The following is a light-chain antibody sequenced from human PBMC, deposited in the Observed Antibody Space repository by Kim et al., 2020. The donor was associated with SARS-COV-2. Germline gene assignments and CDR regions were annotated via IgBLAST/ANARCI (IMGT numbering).Light chain of an antibody. CDR3: QSFDRTNRGAL. CDR1: SGSIASSY. J-gene: IGLJ7*01. V-gene: IGLV6-57*03. Sequence: NFMLTQPHSVSESPGKTVTISCTRSSGSIASSYVQWYQQRPGSAPTTIIYEDDQRPSGVPDRFSGSIDRSSNSASLTISGLKTEDEADYYCQSFDRTNRGALFGGGTQLTVL. CDR2: EDD.